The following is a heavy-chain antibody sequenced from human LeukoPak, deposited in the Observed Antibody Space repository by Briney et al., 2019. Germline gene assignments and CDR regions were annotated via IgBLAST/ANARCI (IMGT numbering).Heavy chain of an antibody. CDR1: GGTFSSYA. V-gene: IGHV1-69*04. CDR2: IIPIFGIA. CDR3: ARDGYNQSMDV. D-gene: IGHD5-24*01. Sequence: SVRVSCKASGGTFSSYAISWVRQAPGQGLEWMGRIIPIFGIANYAQKFQGRVTITADKSTSTAYMELSSLRSEDTAVYYCARDGYNQSMDVWGQGTTVTVSS. J-gene: IGHJ6*02.